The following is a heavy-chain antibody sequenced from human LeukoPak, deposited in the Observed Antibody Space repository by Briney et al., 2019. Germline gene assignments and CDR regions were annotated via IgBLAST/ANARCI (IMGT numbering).Heavy chain of an antibody. CDR1: GFTFSSYG. Sequence: TGGSLRLSCAASGFTFSSYGMSWVRQAPGKGLEWVSSISTSSHYIYYADSMKGRFTISRDNAKNSLYLQMNSLRAEDTAVYYCARDFGRWYFDYWGQGTLVTVSS. V-gene: IGHV3-21*01. CDR3: ARDFGRWYFDY. D-gene: IGHD4-23*01. CDR2: ISTSSHYI. J-gene: IGHJ4*02.